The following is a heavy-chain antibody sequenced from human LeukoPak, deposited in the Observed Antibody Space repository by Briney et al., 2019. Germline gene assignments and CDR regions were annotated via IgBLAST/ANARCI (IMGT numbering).Heavy chain of an antibody. J-gene: IGHJ4*02. CDR1: GYSFTSYW. CDR2: IYPGDSDT. D-gene: IGHD5-18*01. Sequence: GESLKISCKDSGYSFTSYWIGWVRQMPGEGLEWMGIIYPGDSDTRYGPSFQGQVTISADKSINTAYLQWSSLKASDTAIYYCARRGEAMDPFDYWGQGTLVTVSS. CDR3: ARRGEAMDPFDY. V-gene: IGHV5-51*01.